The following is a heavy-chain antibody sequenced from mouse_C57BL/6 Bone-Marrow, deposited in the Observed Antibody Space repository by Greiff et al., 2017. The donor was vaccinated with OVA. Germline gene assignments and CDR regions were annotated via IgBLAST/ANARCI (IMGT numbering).Heavy chain of an antibody. CDR1: GFPLSTYW. CDR2: FRLNTDNGGT. V-gene: IGHV6-3*01. J-gene: IGHJ1*03. Sequence: EVKVEGSGGGLVQPGGSMKLSCVASGFPLSTYWRNWVRQSPERGLGWVAQFRLNTDNGGTHYAEHVKGRYTMSIDDSKSSVYLQMNSLRAEDTGIYYCAERGGPGYFDVWGTGTTVTVSS. CDR3: AERGGPGYFDV.